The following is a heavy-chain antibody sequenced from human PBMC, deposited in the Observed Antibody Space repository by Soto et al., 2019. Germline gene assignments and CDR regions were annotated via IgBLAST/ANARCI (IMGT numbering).Heavy chain of an antibody. CDR3: SKGFGCYFDH. Sequence: PGGSLRLSCIASGFTFSSYSMIWVRQAPGKGPEWVQSIEISTSVTYYADPVKGLFTISRYDSKNALYLQMNSLRAEDTAVYFCSKGFGCYFDHWGQGSLVTVSS. J-gene: IGHJ4*01. CDR1: GFTFSSYS. D-gene: IGHD3-16*01. V-gene: IGHV3-23*05. CDR2: IEISTSVT.